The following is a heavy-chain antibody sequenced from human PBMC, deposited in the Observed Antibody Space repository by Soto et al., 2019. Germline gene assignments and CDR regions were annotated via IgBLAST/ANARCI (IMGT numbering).Heavy chain of an antibody. J-gene: IGHJ6*01. Sequence: KVSSTADGYSVTHYQIAWVLEAPGQGQESLGRINPKSGGTSTAQKFQGWVTMTQDTSITTASMELTRLTSDDTAMYYCARGDSTDCCKGVGAFCYNHDMDVWGQGTTVPLSS. V-gene: IGHV1-2*04. CDR3: ARGDSTDCCKGVGAFCYNHDMDV. CDR1: GYSVTHYQ. CDR2: INPKSGGT. D-gene: IGHD2-8*01.